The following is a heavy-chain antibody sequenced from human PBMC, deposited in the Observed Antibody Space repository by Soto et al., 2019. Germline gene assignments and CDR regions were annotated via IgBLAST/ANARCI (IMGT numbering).Heavy chain of an antibody. CDR1: GGTFSSYA. Sequence: SVKVSCKASGGTFSSYAISWVRQAPGQGLEWMGGIIPIFGTANYAQKFQGRVTITADESTSTAYMELSSLRSEDTAVYYCAGDKFAYGGNDAFDIWGRGTMVPVS. V-gene: IGHV1-69*13. D-gene: IGHD4-17*01. CDR2: IIPIFGTA. J-gene: IGHJ3*02. CDR3: AGDKFAYGGNDAFDI.